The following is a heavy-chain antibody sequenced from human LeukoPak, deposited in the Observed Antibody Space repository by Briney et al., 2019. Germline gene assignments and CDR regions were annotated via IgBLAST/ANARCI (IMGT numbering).Heavy chain of an antibody. CDR1: GYTFTSYD. CDR2: MNPNSGNT. V-gene: IGHV1-8*01. D-gene: IGHD6-19*01. Sequence: ASVKVSCKASGYTFTSYDINWVRQAPGQGLEWMGWMNPNSGNTGYAQKFQGRVTMTRNTSISTAYMELSSLRSEDTAVYYCARDARFSSGWYYRGWFDPWGQGTLVTVSS. J-gene: IGHJ5*02. CDR3: ARDARFSSGWYYRGWFDP.